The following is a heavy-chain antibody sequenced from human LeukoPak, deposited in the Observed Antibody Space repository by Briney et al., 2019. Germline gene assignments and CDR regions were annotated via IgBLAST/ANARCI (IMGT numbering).Heavy chain of an antibody. Sequence: KPSETLSLTCTVSGGYISSYYWSRIRQPAGKGLEWIGRIYTSGNTNYNPSLKSRVTMSVDTSKNQFSLKLSSVTAADTAVYYCAREPYCTNGVCSAYWGQGTLVTVSS. CDR2: IYTSGNT. CDR1: GGYISSYY. D-gene: IGHD2-8*01. CDR3: AREPYCTNGVCSAY. V-gene: IGHV4-4*07. J-gene: IGHJ4*02.